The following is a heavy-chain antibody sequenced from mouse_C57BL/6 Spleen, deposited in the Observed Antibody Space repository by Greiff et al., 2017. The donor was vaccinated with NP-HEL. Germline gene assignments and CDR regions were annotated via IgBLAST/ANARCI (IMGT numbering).Heavy chain of an antibody. Sequence: VQLQQPGAELVRPGSSVKLSCKASGYTFTSYWRHWVKQRPIQGLEWIGNIDPSDSETHYNQKFKDKATLTVAKSSSTAYMQLSRLTSEDSAVYYCASLTGTGYFDYWGQGATLTVST. J-gene: IGHJ2*01. V-gene: IGHV1-52*01. D-gene: IGHD4-1*01. CDR3: ASLTGTGYFDY. CDR1: GYTFTSYW. CDR2: IDPSDSET.